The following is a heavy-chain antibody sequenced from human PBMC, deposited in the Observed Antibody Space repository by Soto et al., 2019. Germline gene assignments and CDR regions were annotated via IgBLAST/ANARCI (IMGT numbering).Heavy chain of an antibody. CDR2: ISYDGSNR. J-gene: IGHJ3*01. CDR3: PTESRYWFTNSCSSQHAFDF. CDR1: GFTFGGYA. D-gene: IGHD2-15*01. Sequence: GGSLRLSCAASGFTFGGYAMHWVRQAPGKGLEGVAVISYDGSNRYYADSVKGRLTISRDNSKTTLYLQMNSLRAEDTAVYSCPTESRYWFTNSCSSQHAFDFWGQGTMVTVAS. V-gene: IGHV3-30-3*01.